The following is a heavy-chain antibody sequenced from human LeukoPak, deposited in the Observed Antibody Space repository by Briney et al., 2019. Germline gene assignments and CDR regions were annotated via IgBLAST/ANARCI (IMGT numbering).Heavy chain of an antibody. CDR2: IFYTGDT. V-gene: IGHV4-39*01. D-gene: IGHD6-6*01. CDR1: GDSVNRHPYY. CDR3: AGPHAAARFDY. J-gene: IGHJ4*02. Sequence: PSETLTLTCIVSGDSVNRHPYYWGWVRQPPGKGLEWIGSIFYTGDTYYNPSLKSRVTIFIDASKNQVSLELTSVTVADTALYFRAGPHAAARFDYWGQGALVTVSS.